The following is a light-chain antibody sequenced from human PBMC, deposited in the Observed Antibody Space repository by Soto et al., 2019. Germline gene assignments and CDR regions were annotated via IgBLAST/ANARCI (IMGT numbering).Light chain of an antibody. Sequence: EIVLTQSPDTLSLSPGERVTLSCRASQRMTNNFLAWFQQKPGLAPRLLIHGASTRASGVPDRFTGGGSGTDFVLTISRVEPEDFAVYYCQQYNDWPTYTFGQGTNLEIK. V-gene: IGKV3-20*01. CDR2: GAS. CDR3: QQYNDWPTYT. CDR1: QRMTNNF. J-gene: IGKJ2*01.